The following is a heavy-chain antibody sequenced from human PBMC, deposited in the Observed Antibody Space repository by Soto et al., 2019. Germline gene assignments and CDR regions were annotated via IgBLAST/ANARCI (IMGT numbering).Heavy chain of an antibody. D-gene: IGHD3-22*01. Sequence: PGGSLRLSCEASGFTFSSYSMNWVRQAPGKGLEWVSYISNTGNTIHYADSVRGRFTISRDNAKKSVDMQMNGLRAEDTAVYYCARDSGYGLTNWFDPWRQGTPVTVSS. V-gene: IGHV3-48*04. CDR1: GFTFSSYS. J-gene: IGHJ5*02. CDR2: ISNTGNTI. CDR3: ARDSGYGLTNWFDP.